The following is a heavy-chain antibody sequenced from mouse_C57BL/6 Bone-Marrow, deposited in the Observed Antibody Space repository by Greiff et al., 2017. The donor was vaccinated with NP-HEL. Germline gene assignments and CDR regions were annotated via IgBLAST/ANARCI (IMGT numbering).Heavy chain of an antibody. J-gene: IGHJ3*01. D-gene: IGHD1-1*01. CDR1: GYTFTSYW. CDR3: ARRAITTVPAWFAY. CDR2: INPSNGGT. V-gene: IGHV1-53*01. Sequence: QVQLQQSGTELVKPGASVKLSCKASGYTFTSYWMHWVKQRPGQGLEWIGNINPSNGGTNYNEKFKSTATLTVDKSSSTAYMQLSSLTSEDSAVYYCARRAITTVPAWFAYWGQGTLVTVSA.